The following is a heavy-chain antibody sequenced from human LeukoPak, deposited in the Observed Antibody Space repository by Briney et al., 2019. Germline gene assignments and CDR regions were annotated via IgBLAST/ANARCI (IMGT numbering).Heavy chain of an antibody. D-gene: IGHD3-22*01. Sequence: GGSLRLSCAASGFIFSNYAMSWVRQAPGKGLEWGSTFSGSDGSTYYADSVKGRFTISTDNSKHTLYLQMNSLRAEDTAVYYCAKGGNSGYYYACEHWGQGTLVTVSS. V-gene: IGHV3-23*01. J-gene: IGHJ4*02. CDR1: GFIFSNYA. CDR2: FSGSDGST. CDR3: AKGGNSGYYYACEH.